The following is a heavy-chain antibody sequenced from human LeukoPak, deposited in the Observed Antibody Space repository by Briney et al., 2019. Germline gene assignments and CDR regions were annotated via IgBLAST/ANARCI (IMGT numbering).Heavy chain of an antibody. CDR1: GFTFSPHY. J-gene: IGHJ4*02. V-gene: IGHV3-72*01. Sequence: PGGSLRLSCATSGFTFSPHYMDWVRQSPGQGLEWVGLIRNKANGYTTVYAASVKGRFTISRDDSKNSVYLQTDSLKTEDTAVYYCGDLGSAGTDHWGQGTLVTVSS. D-gene: IGHD3-10*01. CDR3: GDLGSAGTDH. CDR2: IRNKANGYTT.